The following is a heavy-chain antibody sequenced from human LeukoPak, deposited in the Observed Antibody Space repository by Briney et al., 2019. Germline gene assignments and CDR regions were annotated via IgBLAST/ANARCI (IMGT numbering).Heavy chain of an antibody. CDR1: AYSISNGFL. Sequence: PSESLSLTCTVSAYSISNGFLWCCSREPPGRGPEWIASINHSGTTYYITSLKSRFTMSGDTSTNQFSLKLSAVTTADTSVYYCTRLSHVAGAPKGSWFDPWGQGTLVTVSS. CDR3: TRLSHVAGAPKGSWFDP. D-gene: IGHD1-26*01. V-gene: IGHV4-38-2*02. J-gene: IGHJ5*02. CDR2: INHSGTT.